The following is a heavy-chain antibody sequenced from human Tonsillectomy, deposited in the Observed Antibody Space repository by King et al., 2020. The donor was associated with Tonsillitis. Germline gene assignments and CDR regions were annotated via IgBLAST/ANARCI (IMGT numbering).Heavy chain of an antibody. Sequence: QLVQSGGGVVQPGRSLRLSCAASGFTFSSYAMHWVRQAPGKGLEWLAVISYDGNNKYYADSVKCRFTISRENSKNKLYLQMNSLSAEDTAVYYCAMDGSPGGPIVVVVAATLGLDYWGQGTLVTVSS. CDR1: GFTFSSYA. CDR3: AMDGSPGGPIVVVVAATLGLDY. CDR2: ISYDGNNK. J-gene: IGHJ4*02. D-gene: IGHD2-15*01. V-gene: IGHV3-30-3*01.